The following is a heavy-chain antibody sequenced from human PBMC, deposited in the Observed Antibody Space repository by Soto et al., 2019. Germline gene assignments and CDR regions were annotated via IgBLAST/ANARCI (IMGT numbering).Heavy chain of an antibody. CDR3: VRDFGWYFRSGYMDV. V-gene: IGHV3-21*02. Sequence: EVQLVESGGGLVKPGGSLRLSCAASGFDFSSYSMNWVRQAPGKGLEWVSSINEDPSYIYSATSLRGRFTISRDNAKESLYLQMNSLRAEDTAVYYCVRDFGWYFRSGYMDVWGDGATVTVSS. CDR1: GFDFSSYS. CDR2: INEDPSYI. J-gene: IGHJ6*03. D-gene: IGHD3-3*01.